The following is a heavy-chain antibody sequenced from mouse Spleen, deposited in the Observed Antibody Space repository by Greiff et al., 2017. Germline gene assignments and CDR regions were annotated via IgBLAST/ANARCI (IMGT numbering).Heavy chain of an antibody. J-gene: IGHJ3*01. Sequence: VQLQQSGPELVKPGASVKIPCKASGYTFTDYNMDWVKQSHGKSLEWIGDINPVTGGAVYNQKFKVRATLTIDKSSSTAYMELRSLTSEDTAVYYCARSSSFTYWGQGTLVTVSA. CDR3: ARSSSFTY. CDR1: GYTFTDYN. V-gene: IGHV1-18*01. CDR2: INPVTGGA.